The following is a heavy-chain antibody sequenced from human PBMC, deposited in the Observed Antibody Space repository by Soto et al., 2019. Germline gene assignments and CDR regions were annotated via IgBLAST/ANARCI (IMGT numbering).Heavy chain of an antibody. J-gene: IGHJ4*02. Sequence: GASVKVSCKASGYAFTGYYMHWVRQAPGQGLEWMIWINPNSGGTNYAQKFQGWVTMTRDTSISTAYMEMSRLRSDDTAVYYCARSCSGCILSYFDYWGQGTLVTVSS. CDR1: GYAFTGYY. D-gene: IGHD6-19*01. CDR2: INPNSGGT. V-gene: IGHV1-2*04. CDR3: ARSCSGCILSYFDY.